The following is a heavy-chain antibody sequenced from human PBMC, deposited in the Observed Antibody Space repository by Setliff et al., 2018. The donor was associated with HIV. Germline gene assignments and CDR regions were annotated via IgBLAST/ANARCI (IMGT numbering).Heavy chain of an antibody. Sequence: ASVKVSCKASGGTFSSYAISWVRQAPGQGLEWMGWISGYSGHTSYAQKFQGRVTMTTDTSTSTAYMELRNLRSDDTALYFCAREHSTTWPYFDYWGQGTPVTVSS. CDR3: AREHSTTWPYFDY. D-gene: IGHD6-13*01. CDR1: GGTFSSYA. J-gene: IGHJ4*02. CDR2: ISGYSGHT. V-gene: IGHV1-18*01.